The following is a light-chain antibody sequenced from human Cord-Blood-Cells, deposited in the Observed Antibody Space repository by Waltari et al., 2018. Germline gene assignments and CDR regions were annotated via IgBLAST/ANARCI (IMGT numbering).Light chain of an antibody. Sequence: AIQLTQSPSSLSASAGDRVTITCRASQSISSALAWYQQKPGEAPKLMIYDASSLESGVPSRFGGSGSGRDFTLTISSLQPEDFATYYCQQFNSYPFTFGPGTKVDIK. V-gene: IGKV1-13*02. J-gene: IGKJ3*01. CDR2: DAS. CDR1: QSISSA. CDR3: QQFNSYPFT.